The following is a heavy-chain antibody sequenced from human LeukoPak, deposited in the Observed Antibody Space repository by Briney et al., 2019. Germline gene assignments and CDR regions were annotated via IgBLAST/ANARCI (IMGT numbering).Heavy chain of an antibody. Sequence: SETLSLTCTVSGGSISSYYWSWIRQPPGKGLEWIGYIYYSGSTNYNPSLKSRVTMSVDTSKNQFSLKLSSVTAADTAVYYCARGPLYGEGDWYFDLWGRGTLVTVSS. CDR3: ARGPLYGEGDWYFDL. CDR1: GGSISSYY. J-gene: IGHJ2*01. V-gene: IGHV4-59*12. D-gene: IGHD4-17*01. CDR2: IYYSGST.